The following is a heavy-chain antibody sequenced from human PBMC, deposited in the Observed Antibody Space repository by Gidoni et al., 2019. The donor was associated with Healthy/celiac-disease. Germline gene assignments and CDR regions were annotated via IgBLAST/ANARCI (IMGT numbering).Heavy chain of an antibody. J-gene: IGHJ3*02. CDR2: INPSGGST. V-gene: IGHV1-46*01. CDR3: ARVSYEDDAFDI. D-gene: IGHD3-22*01. CDR1: GYPFTSYY. Sequence: QVQLVQSGAEVKKPGASVKVSCQASGYPFTSYYMHWVRQAPGQGLEWMGIINPSGGSTSYAQKFQGRVTMTRDTSTSTVYMELSSLRSEDTAVYYCARVSYEDDAFDIWGQGTMVTVSS.